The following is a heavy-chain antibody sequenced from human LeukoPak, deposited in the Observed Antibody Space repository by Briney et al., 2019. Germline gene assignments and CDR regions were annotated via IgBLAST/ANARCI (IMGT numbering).Heavy chain of an antibody. D-gene: IGHD3-3*01. V-gene: IGHV4-39*01. CDR3: ASLRERSYYARGFDY. J-gene: IGHJ4*02. CDR2: IYYSGST. Sequence: SETLSLTCTVSSGSISSSSYYWAWIRQPPGKGLECIGSIYYSGSTSYNPSLKSRVTISVDTSKNQFSLKLSSVTAADTAVYYCASLRERSYYARGFDYWGQGTLVTVSS. CDR1: SGSISSSSYY.